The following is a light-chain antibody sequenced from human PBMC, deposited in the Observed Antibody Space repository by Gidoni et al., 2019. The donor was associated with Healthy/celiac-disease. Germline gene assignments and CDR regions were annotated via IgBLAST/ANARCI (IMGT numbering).Light chain of an antibody. J-gene: IGLJ1*01. CDR3: SAYTSSSTYV. V-gene: IGLV2-14*01. CDR1: ISDVGGYNY. Sequence: QSALTQPASVSWSPVQSITISCTGTISDVGGYNYVSWYQQHPGKAPTLMIYDVSNRPAGVANRFSGSKSGNTASRTISGLHDEDEADYYCSAYTSSSTYVFGTGTKVTVL. CDR2: DVS.